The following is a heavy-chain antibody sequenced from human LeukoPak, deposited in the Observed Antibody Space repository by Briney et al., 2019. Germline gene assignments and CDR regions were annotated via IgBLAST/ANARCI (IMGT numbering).Heavy chain of an antibody. CDR1: GGTFSSYA. V-gene: IGHV1-69*13. J-gene: IGHJ4*02. Sequence: SVKVSCKASGGTFSSYAISWVRQAPGQGLEWMGGIIPIFGTANYAQKFQGRVTITADESTSTAYMELSSLRSEDTAVYYCAKGFVVVPAAIPEEGFDYWGQGTLVTVSS. D-gene: IGHD2-2*02. CDR3: AKGFVVVPAAIPEEGFDY. CDR2: IIPIFGTA.